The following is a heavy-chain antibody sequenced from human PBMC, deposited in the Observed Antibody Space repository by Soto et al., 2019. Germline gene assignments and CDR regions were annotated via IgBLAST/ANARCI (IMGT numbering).Heavy chain of an antibody. CDR2: LSGSGVST. J-gene: IGHJ5*02. Sequence: GGSLRLSCAASGFTFSNYAMTWVRQAPGKGLEWVSALSGSGVSTYYADSVAGRFTISRDNSKNTVYLQMNSLKTEDTAVYYYHTPGGFSWGQGTRVTVSS. D-gene: IGHD2-2*02. V-gene: IGHV3-23*01. CDR3: HTPGGFS. CDR1: GFTFSNYA.